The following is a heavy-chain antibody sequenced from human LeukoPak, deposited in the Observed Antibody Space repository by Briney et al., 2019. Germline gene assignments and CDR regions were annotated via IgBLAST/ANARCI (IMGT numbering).Heavy chain of an antibody. Sequence: GASVKVSCKASGYTFTHYYMHWVRQAPGQGLEWMGWINPNSGGTNYAQKFQGRVTMTRDTSITTAYMELSRLISDDTAVYYCARDMCTVTTPYFDYWGQGTLVTVSS. CDR1: GYTFTHYY. D-gene: IGHD4-17*01. J-gene: IGHJ4*02. CDR2: INPNSGGT. CDR3: ARDMCTVTTPYFDY. V-gene: IGHV1-2*02.